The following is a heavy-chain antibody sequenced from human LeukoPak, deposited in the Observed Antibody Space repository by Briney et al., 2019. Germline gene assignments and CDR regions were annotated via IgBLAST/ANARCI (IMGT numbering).Heavy chain of an antibody. CDR2: ISSNGGST. V-gene: IGHV3-64*01. J-gene: IGHJ4*02. D-gene: IGHD6-13*01. CDR3: TTDTSAAGPWYFDY. CDR1: GFTFSSYA. Sequence: PGGSLRLSCAASGFTFSSYAMHWVRQAPGKGLEYVSAISSNGGSTYYANSVKGRFTISRDNSKNSLYLQMNSLRAEDTAVYYCTTDTSAAGPWYFDYWGQGALVTVSS.